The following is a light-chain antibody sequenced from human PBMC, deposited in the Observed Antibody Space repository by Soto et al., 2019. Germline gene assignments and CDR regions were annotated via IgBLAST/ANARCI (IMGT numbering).Light chain of an antibody. CDR2: WAS. J-gene: IGKJ1*01. V-gene: IGKV4-1*01. CDR1: QSVLYSSNNKNY. Sequence: DIVMTQSPDSLAVSLGERATINCKSSQSVLYSSNNKNYLAWYQQKPGQPPKLLIYWASTRESGVPDRYSGSGSGTDFTLTISSLQAEDVAVYSCQPYYRPWTFGQGTKVEIK. CDR3: QPYYRPWT.